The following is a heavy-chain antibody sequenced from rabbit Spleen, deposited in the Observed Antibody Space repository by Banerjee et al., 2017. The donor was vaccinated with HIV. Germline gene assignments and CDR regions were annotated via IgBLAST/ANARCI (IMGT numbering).Heavy chain of an antibody. V-gene: IGHV1S45*01. CDR2: INAVTGKA. Sequence: QEQLVESGGGLVKPGASLTLTCTASGFSFSNKAVMCWVRQTPGKGLEWIACINAVTGKAVYASWAKGRFTFSKTSSTTVTLQMTSLTAADTATYFCARDLDSVIGWNFGWWGPGTLVTVS. CDR1: GFSFSNKAV. CDR3: ARDLDSVIGWNFGW. D-gene: IGHD1-1*01. J-gene: IGHJ4*01.